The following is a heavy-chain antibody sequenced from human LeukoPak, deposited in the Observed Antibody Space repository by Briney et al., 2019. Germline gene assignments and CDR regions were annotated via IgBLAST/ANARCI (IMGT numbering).Heavy chain of an antibody. J-gene: IGHJ6*02. CDR2: ISSSSSYI. CDR1: GFTFSSYS. D-gene: IGHD3-22*01. CDR3: YSDSSGYYYDYYYGMDV. V-gene: IGHV3-21*01. Sequence: PGGSLRLSCAASGFTFSSYSMNWVRQAPGKGLEWVSSISSSSSYIYYADSVKGRFTISRDNAKNSLYLQMNSLRAEDTAVYYCYSDSSGYYYDYYYGMDVWGQGTTVTVSS.